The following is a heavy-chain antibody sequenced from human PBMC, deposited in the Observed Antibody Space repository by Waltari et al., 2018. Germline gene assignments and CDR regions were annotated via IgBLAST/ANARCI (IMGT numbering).Heavy chain of an antibody. D-gene: IGHD2-2*01. V-gene: IGHV7-4-1*02. CDR2: IITSSGNP. CDR3: TREVVPAATIVVNWFDP. Sequence: QVQLVQSGSELKKPGASVKVSCKASGYTFNSYAINWVRQAPGQGLELMGWIITSSGNPTYAQGFTGRFVFSLDTSVSTAYLQINNLQANDTAIYYCTREVVPAATIVVNWFDPWGQGTLVTVSS. J-gene: IGHJ5*02. CDR1: GYTFNSYA.